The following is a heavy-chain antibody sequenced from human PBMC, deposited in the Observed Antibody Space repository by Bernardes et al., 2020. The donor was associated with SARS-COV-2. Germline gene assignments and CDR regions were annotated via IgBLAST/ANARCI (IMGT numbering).Heavy chain of an antibody. J-gene: IGHJ6*02. CDR2: INHSGST. CDR3: ARIQLWLDYYYYYGMDV. V-gene: IGHV4-34*01. CDR1: GGSFSGYY. D-gene: IGHD5-18*01. Sequence: SETLSLTCAVYGGSFSGYYWSWIRQPPGKGLEWIGEINHSGSTNHNPSLKSRVTISVDTSKNQFSLKLSSVTAADTAVYYCARIQLWLDYYYYYGMDVWGQGTTVTVSS.